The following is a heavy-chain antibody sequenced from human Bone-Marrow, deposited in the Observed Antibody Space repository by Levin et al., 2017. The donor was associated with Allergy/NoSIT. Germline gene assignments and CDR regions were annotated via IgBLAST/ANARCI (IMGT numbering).Heavy chain of an antibody. Sequence: SQTLSLTCAVSGGSISGSYWTWIRQPPGKGLECVGEIDHSGSTNYNPSLKSRVTVSVDTSKNHFALELTSVTAADTAVYYCARGAAFDPWGQGTLVIVSS. CDR3: ARGAAFDP. D-gene: IGHD6-25*01. CDR1: GGSISGSY. CDR2: IDHSGST. J-gene: IGHJ5*02. V-gene: IGHV4-34*01.